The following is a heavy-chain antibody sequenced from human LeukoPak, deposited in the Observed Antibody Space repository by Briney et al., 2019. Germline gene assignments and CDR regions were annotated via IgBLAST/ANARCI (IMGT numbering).Heavy chain of an antibody. CDR3: ARTSSSALPFSASVDY. V-gene: IGHV1-18*01. CDR1: GYTFTSYG. CDR2: ISAYNGNT. J-gene: IGHJ4*02. Sequence: ASVKVSCKASGYTFTSYGISWVRQAPGQGLEWMGWISAYNGNTNYAQKLQGRVTMTTDTSTSTAYMELRSLRSDDTAVYYCARTSSSALPFSASVDYWGQGTLVTVSS. D-gene: IGHD6-13*01.